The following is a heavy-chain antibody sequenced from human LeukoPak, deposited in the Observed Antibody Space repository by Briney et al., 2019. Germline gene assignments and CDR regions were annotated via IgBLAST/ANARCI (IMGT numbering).Heavy chain of an antibody. D-gene: IGHD6-13*01. CDR1: GGSISSSSYY. Sequence: PSETLSLTCTVSGGSISSSSYYWGWIRQPPGKGLEWIGSIYYSGSTYYNPSLKSRVTISVDTSKNQFSLKLSSVTAADTAVYYCARALIAAAGTRRWYQERGGGPNWFDPWGQGTLVTVSS. CDR2: IYYSGST. V-gene: IGHV4-39*07. J-gene: IGHJ5*02. CDR3: ARALIAAAGTRRWYQERGGGPNWFDP.